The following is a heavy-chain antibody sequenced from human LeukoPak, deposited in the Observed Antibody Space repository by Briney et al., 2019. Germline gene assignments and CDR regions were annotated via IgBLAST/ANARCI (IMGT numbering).Heavy chain of an antibody. D-gene: IGHD3-22*01. V-gene: IGHV4-34*01. CDR3: ARETPRSYYYDSSGSNAFDI. CDR1: GGSFSGYY. Sequence: SETLSLTCAVYGGSFSGYYWSWIRQPPGKGLEWIGVINHSGSTNYNPSLKSRVTISVDTSKNQFSLKLSSVTAADTAVYYCARETPRSYYYDSSGSNAFDIWGQGTMVTVSS. CDR2: INHSGST. J-gene: IGHJ3*02.